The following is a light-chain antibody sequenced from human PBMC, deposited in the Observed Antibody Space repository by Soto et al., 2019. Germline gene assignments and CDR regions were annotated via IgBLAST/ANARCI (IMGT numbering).Light chain of an antibody. CDR1: SSDVGYYNY. Sequence: QSALTQPASVSGSPGQSITISCTGSSSDVGYYNYVSWFQQHPGKAPRLVISDVTYRPSGVSTRFSASKSGSTASLTISGIQAEDEADYYCSSYSTTSSPHVLFGGGTKLTVL. V-gene: IGLV2-14*03. CDR3: SSYSTTSSPHVL. CDR2: DVT. J-gene: IGLJ2*01.